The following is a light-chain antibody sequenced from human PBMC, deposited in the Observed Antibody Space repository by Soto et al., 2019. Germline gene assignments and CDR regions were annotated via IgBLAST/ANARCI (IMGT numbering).Light chain of an antibody. CDR1: SGDIGSYRY. J-gene: IGLJ3*02. Sequence: QSALTQPASLSGSPGQSITISCIGTSGDIGSYRYVSWYQQHPGKAPKVIIFDVTNRPSGVSDRFAGSKSGYTASLTISGLQAEDEADYYCSSYTSSDSWVFGGGTKLTVL. V-gene: IGLV2-14*03. CDR3: SSYTSSDSWV. CDR2: DVT.